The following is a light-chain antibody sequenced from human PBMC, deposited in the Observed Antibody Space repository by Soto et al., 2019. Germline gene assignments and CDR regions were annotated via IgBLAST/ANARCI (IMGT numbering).Light chain of an antibody. CDR2: GAS. J-gene: IGKJ5*01. V-gene: IGKV1-13*02. CDR3: QHFSGYPRT. CDR1: QGISSA. Sequence: AIQWTQSPSSLSASMGDRVTVTCRASQGISSALAWYQQKQGKAPNLLIYGASTLESGVPSSFTGSASGTDFTLTISNLQPEDFATYYCQHFSGYPRTFGQGTRLEIK.